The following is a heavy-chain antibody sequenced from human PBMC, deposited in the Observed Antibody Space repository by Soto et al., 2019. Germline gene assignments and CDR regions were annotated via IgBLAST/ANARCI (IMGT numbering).Heavy chain of an antibody. V-gene: IGHV3-23*01. CDR2: IIGSGGST. CDR1: GFTFSNFA. Sequence: GSLRLSCAASGFTFSNFAMSWVRQAPGKGLEWVSGIIGSGGSTYYADSVKGRFTISRDKSKTTLYLQMNSLRAEDTAIYYCAKEGGYSFGPGNYYGMDVWGQGTTVTVSS. D-gene: IGHD5-18*01. J-gene: IGHJ6*02. CDR3: AKEGGYSFGPGNYYGMDV.